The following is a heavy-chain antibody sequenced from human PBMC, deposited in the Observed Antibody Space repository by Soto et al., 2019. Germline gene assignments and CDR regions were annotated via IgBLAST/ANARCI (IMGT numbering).Heavy chain of an antibody. J-gene: IGHJ4*02. CDR3: ASTHYDFWSGTVAALDY. CDR2: ISAYNGNT. CDR1: GYTFTSYG. V-gene: IGHV1-18*01. Sequence: GASVKVSCKASGYTFTSYGISWVRQAPGQGLEWMGWISAYNGNTNYAQKLQGRVTMTTDTSTSTAYMELRSLRSGDTAVYYCASTHYDFWSGTVAALDYWGQGTLVTVSS. D-gene: IGHD3-3*01.